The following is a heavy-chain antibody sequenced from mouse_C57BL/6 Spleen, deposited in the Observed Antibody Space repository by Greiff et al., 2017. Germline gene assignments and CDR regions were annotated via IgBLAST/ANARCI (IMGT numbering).Heavy chain of an antibody. Sequence: QVQLQQPGTELVKPGASVKLSCKASGYTFTSYWMHWVKQRPGQGLEWIGNINPSNGGTNYNEKFKSKATMTVDKSSHTSYMQLSSRTSEDSAVYYCARRDYYGSSHYAMDYWGQGTSVTVSA. CDR2: INPSNGGT. J-gene: IGHJ4*01. V-gene: IGHV1-53*01. CDR1: GYTFTSYW. D-gene: IGHD1-1*01. CDR3: ARRDYYGSSHYAMDY.